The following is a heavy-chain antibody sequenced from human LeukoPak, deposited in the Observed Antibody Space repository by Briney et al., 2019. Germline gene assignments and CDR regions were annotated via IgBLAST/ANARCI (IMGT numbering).Heavy chain of an antibody. J-gene: IGHJ4*02. CDR1: GGSISSYY. V-gene: IGHV4-59*01. Sequence: SSETLSLTCTVSGGSISSYYWSWIRQPPGKGLEWIGYIYYSGSTNYNPSLKSRRTISVDTSKNQFSLKLSSVTAADTAVYYCARDGGYDSSGYFSDYWGQGTLVTVSS. D-gene: IGHD3-22*01. CDR3: ARDGGYDSSGYFSDY. CDR2: IYYSGST.